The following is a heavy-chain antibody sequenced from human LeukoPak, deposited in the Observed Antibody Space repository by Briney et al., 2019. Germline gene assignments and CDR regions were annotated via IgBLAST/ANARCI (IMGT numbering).Heavy chain of an antibody. CDR3: ARDRALYDSRRGYYYTEDDY. CDR2: IKQDGSEK. V-gene: IGHV3-7*01. J-gene: IGHJ4*02. Sequence: GGSLRLSCAASGFTFSSYWMSWVRQAPGKGLEWVANIKQDGSEKYYVDSVKGRFTISRDNAKSSLYLQMNSLRADDTAVYYCARDRALYDSRRGYYYTEDDYWGQGTLVTVSS. D-gene: IGHD3-22*01. CDR1: GFTFSSYW.